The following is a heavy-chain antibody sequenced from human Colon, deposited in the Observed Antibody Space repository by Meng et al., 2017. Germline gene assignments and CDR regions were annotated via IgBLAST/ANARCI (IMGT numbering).Heavy chain of an antibody. D-gene: IGHD3-22*01. CDR3: ARREYDSRGYYFDY. CDR2: IYHNGST. V-gene: IGHV4-59*08. J-gene: IGHJ4*02. Sequence: QVQLQESGPGLVKPSETLSLTCTVSGDSISSYYWSWIRQPPGAGLEWIGYIYHNGSTNFNPSLKSRLTMSVDTSKNQFSLKLSSVTAADTAVYYCARREYDSRGYYFDYWGQGTLVTVSS. CDR1: GDSISSYY.